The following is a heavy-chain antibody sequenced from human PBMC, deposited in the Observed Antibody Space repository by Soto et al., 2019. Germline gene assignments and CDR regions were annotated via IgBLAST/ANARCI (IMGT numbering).Heavy chain of an antibody. CDR1: GYTFTSYG. Sequence: QVQLVQSGAEVKKPGASVKVSCKASGYTFTSYGISWVRQAPGQGLEWMGWISAYNGNTNYAQKLQGRVTMTTDTSTSTAYMELRSLRSDDTAVYYCARERGEGGIAAAGRLSWYFDLWGRGTLVTVSS. CDR3: ARERGEGGIAAAGRLSWYFDL. D-gene: IGHD6-13*01. J-gene: IGHJ2*01. V-gene: IGHV1-18*04. CDR2: ISAYNGNT.